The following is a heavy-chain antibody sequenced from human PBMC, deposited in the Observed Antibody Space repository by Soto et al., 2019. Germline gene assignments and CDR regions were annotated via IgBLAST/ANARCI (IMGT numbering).Heavy chain of an antibody. CDR1: GASVRDYN. V-gene: IGHV4-59*02. D-gene: IGHD3-16*02. CDR3: AKWGYPAMQAFDI. CDR2: IHHTGSN. Sequence: SDTLSLTCTVSGASVRDYNWNWIRQPPGRGLEWIGFIHHTGSNTYSPSLRSRVTMSVDTSRNQFSLMMTSVTAADTAVYYCAKWGYPAMQAFDIWGQGAMVTVSS. J-gene: IGHJ3*02.